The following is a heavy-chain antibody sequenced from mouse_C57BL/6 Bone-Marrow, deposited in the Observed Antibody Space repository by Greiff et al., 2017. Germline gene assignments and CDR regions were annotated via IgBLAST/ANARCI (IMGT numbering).Heavy chain of an antibody. V-gene: IGHV5-6*01. CDR3: ARGFYLGY. J-gene: IGHJ2*01. Sequence: EVHLVESGGDLVKPGGSLKLSCAASGFTFSSYGMSWVRQTPDKRLEWVATISSGGSYTYYPDSVKGRFTIARDNAKNTLYLQMSSLKAADDAMYYIARGFYLGYWGQGTTLTVSS. CDR1: GFTFSSYG. CDR2: ISSGGSYT.